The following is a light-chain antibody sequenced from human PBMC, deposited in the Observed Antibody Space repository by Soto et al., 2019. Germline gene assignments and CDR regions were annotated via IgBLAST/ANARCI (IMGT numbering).Light chain of an antibody. J-gene: IGKJ1*01. Sequence: DIQMTQSPSILSASVGDRVTITFRASQSIGSWLAWYQHKPGKAPKLLIYKASTLKSGVPSRFSGSGSGTEFTLTISSLQHDDFATYYCQHYNSYSEAFGQGTKVDIK. CDR2: KAS. CDR1: QSIGSW. V-gene: IGKV1-5*03. CDR3: QHYNSYSEA.